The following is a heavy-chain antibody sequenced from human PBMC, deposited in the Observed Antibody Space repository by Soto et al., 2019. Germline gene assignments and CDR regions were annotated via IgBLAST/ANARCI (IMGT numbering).Heavy chain of an antibody. CDR3: AKVIVVVVAAVRPFDN. V-gene: IGHV3-23*01. CDR1: GFTFSSYA. J-gene: IGHJ4*02. CDR2: ISDNT. D-gene: IGHD2-15*01. Sequence: EVQLLESGGGLVQPGGSLRLSCAASGFTFSSYAMSWVRQAPGKGLEWVATISDNTYYADSVKGRFTISRDNSKNXLSLQMNSLRVDDTALYYCAKVIVVVVAAVRPFDNWGQGTLVTVSS.